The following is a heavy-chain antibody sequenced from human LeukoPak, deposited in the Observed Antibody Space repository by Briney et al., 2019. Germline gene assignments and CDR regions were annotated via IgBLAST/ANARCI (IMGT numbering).Heavy chain of an antibody. CDR3: ARGKVTTVSWFDP. V-gene: IGHV1-18*01. CDR2: ISAYNGNT. D-gene: IGHD4-17*01. CDR1: GYTFTSYG. J-gene: IGHJ5*02. Sequence: ASVKVSCKASGYTFTSYGISSVRQAPGQGLEWMGWISAYNGNTNYAQKLQGRVTMTTDTSTSTAYRELRSLSSDDTAVYYCARGKVTTVSWFDPWGQGTLVTVSS.